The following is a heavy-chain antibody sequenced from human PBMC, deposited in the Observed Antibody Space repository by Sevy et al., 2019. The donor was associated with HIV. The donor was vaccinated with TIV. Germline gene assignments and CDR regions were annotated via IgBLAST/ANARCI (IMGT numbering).Heavy chain of an antibody. CDR2: IKPDGSEK. Sequence: GGSLRLSCAASGFTFSTSWMSWVRQAPGKGLEWVANIKPDGSEKYYVDSVKGRFTLSRDNANNSLYLQLNSLRTEDTAVYYCAMDGSDYWGQGTLVTVSS. CDR3: AMDGSDY. J-gene: IGHJ4*02. V-gene: IGHV3-7*04. CDR1: GFTFSTSW.